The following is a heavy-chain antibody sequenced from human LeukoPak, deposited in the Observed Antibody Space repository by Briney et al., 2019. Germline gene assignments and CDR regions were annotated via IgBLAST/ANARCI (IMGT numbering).Heavy chain of an antibody. J-gene: IGHJ6*02. CDR3: AKAREVVVELHGMDV. CDR1: GFSFSSYS. D-gene: IGHD2-15*01. V-gene: IGHV3-21*04. Sequence: GGSLRLSCAASGFSFSSYSMNWVRQAPGKGLEWVSSISSSSSYIYYADSVKGRFTISRDNAKNSLYLQMNSLRAEDTALYYCAKAREVVVELHGMDVWGQGTTVTVSS. CDR2: ISSSSSYI.